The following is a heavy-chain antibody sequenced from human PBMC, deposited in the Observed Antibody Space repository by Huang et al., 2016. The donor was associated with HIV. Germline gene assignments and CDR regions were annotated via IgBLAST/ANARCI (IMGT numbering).Heavy chain of an antibody. V-gene: IGHV3-33*08. Sequence: QVQLVESGGGVVQPGRSLRLSCAASGCTFSSYGMHWVRQAPGKGLEWVAVRWYDGSNKYYADSVKGRFTISRDNSKNTLYLQMNSLKTEDTAVYYCALKGDSSGWEYFRHWGQGTLVTVSS. CDR1: GCTFSSYG. J-gene: IGHJ1*01. CDR3: ALKGDSSGWEYFRH. D-gene: IGHD6-19*01. CDR2: RWYDGSNK.